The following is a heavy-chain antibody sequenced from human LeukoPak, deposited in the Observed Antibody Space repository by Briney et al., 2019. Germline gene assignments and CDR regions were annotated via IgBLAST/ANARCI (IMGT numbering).Heavy chain of an antibody. Sequence: SQTLSLTCTVSGGSISSGGYYWSWIRQHPGKGLEWIGYIYYSGSTYYDPSLKSRVTISVDTSKNQFSLKLSSVTAADTAVYYSARAGSSTSWVWFDPWGQGTLVTVSS. J-gene: IGHJ5*02. D-gene: IGHD2-2*01. CDR2: IYYSGST. CDR3: ARAGSSTSWVWFDP. V-gene: IGHV4-31*03. CDR1: GGSISSGGYY.